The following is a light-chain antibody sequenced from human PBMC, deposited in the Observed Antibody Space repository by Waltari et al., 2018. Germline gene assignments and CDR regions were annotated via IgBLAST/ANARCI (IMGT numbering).Light chain of an antibody. CDR1: QYVSND. CDR2: DAS. J-gene: IGKJ4*01. Sequence: EIVLTQSPATLSLSPGERATPPCRASQYVSNDLGWYQQKLGQQPRLLIYDASNRATGIPARFSGSGSGTDFTLTIDSLEPEDFAVYYCQQRSRWPLTFGGGTKVEIK. CDR3: QQRSRWPLT. V-gene: IGKV3-11*01.